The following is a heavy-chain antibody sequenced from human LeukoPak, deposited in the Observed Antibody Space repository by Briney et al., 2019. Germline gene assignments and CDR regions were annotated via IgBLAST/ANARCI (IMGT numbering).Heavy chain of an antibody. CDR3: ARGDCTNGVCYPAGY. CDR2: INPSGGST. CDR1: GYTFTSYY. J-gene: IGHJ4*02. Sequence: ASVKVSCKASGYTFTSYYMHWVRQAPGQGLEWMGIINPSGGSTSYAQKFQGRVTMTRDTSTSIVYMELSSLRSEDTAVYYCARGDCTNGVCYPAGYWGQGTLVTVSS. V-gene: IGHV1-46*01. D-gene: IGHD2-8*01.